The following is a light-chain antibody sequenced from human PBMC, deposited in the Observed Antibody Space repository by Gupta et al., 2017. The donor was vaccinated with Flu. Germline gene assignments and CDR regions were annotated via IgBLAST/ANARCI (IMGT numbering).Light chain of an antibody. CDR2: RNN. CDR3: AAWDDSLSGWV. V-gene: IGLV1-47*01. Sequence: QSVLTHPPSESGTPGQRVTISCTGSSSNIGSNYVYWYQQLPGTAPKLLIYRNNQRPSGVPDRFSGSKSGTSASLAISGLRSEDEADYYCAAWDDSLSGWVFGGGTKLTVL. J-gene: IGLJ3*02. CDR1: SSNIGSNY.